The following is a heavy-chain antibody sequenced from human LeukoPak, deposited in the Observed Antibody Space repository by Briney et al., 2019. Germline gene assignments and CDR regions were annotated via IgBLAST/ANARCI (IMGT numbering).Heavy chain of an antibody. V-gene: IGHV1-2*02. CDR3: ARVGIVGAPGAFDI. Sequence: GAPVKVSCKASGYTFTGYYMHWWRQAPGQGLEWLGWINPNIGGTNYAQKFQGRVTMTRDTSISTAYIELSRLRSDDTAVYYCARVGIVGAPGAFDIWGQGTMVTVSS. D-gene: IGHD1-26*01. CDR1: GYTFTGYY. J-gene: IGHJ3*02. CDR2: INPNIGGT.